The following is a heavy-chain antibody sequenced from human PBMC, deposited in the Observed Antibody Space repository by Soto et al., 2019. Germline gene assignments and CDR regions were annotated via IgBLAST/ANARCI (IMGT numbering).Heavy chain of an antibody. CDR1: GFTFSSYG. D-gene: IGHD2-2*01. CDR3: AKLSSTIVLAPADARTVPY. Sequence: QVQLVESGGGVVQPGRSLRLSCAASGFTFSSYGMHWVRQAPGKGLEWVAVISYDGSNKYYADSVKGRFTISRDNSKNKLYLQMNSLRAEDTDVYYCAKLSSTIVLAPADARTVPYWGQGTLVTVSS. J-gene: IGHJ4*02. V-gene: IGHV3-30*18. CDR2: ISYDGSNK.